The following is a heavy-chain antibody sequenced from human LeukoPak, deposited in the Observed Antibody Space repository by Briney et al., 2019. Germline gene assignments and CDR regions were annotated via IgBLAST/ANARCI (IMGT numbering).Heavy chain of an antibody. V-gene: IGHV3-7*01. CDR1: GFTFSDYY. CDR3: ARDPAYDILTGYQHSVSAEYFQH. Sequence: PVGSLRLSCAASGFTFSDYYMNWIRQAPGKGLEWVANIKQDGSEKYYVDSVKGRFTISRDNAKNSLYLQMNSLRAEDTAVYFCARDPAYDILTGYQHSVSAEYFQHWGQGTLVTVSS. J-gene: IGHJ1*01. CDR2: IKQDGSEK. D-gene: IGHD3-9*01.